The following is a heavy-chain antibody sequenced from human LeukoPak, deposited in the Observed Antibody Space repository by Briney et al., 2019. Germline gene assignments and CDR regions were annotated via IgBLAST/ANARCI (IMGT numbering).Heavy chain of an antibody. CDR2: IYYSGST. CDR1: GGSISSYY. J-gene: IGHJ4*02. CDR3: ARQSSSGWDPFDY. V-gene: IGHV4-59*08. Sequence: SETLSLTCTVSGGSISSYYWSWIRQPPGKGLEWIGYIYYSGSTNYNPSLKSRVTISVDTSKNQLSLKLSSVTAADTAVYYCARQSSSGWDPFDYWGQGTLVTVSS. D-gene: IGHD6-19*01.